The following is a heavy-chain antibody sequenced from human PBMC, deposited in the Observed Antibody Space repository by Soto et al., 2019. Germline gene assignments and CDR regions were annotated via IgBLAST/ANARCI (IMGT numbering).Heavy chain of an antibody. Sequence: QVQLVESGGGVVQPGRSLRLSCAASGFTFSSYGMHWVRQAPGKRLEWVAVISYDGSNKYYADSVKGRFTISRDNSKNTRYLQMNRLRPEDTAVYYWAKDANWNWFDPWGQGTLVIVSS. D-gene: IGHD7-27*01. V-gene: IGHV3-30*18. CDR1: GFTFSSYG. CDR3: AKDANWNWFDP. J-gene: IGHJ5*02. CDR2: ISYDGSNK.